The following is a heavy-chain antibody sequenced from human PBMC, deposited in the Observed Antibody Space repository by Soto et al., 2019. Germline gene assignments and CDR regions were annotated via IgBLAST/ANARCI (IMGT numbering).Heavy chain of an antibody. CDR3: ARLYSGYVDY. D-gene: IGHD5-12*01. J-gene: IGHJ4*02. CDR1: GFTFSTYG. Sequence: GGSLRLSCAASGFTFSTYGMTWVRPAPGKGLEWVSAIGGSGGNIYYADSVKGRFTISRDNSKSTLYLQMNSLRVEDTAIYYCARLYSGYVDYWGQGTPVTVYS. CDR2: IGGSGGNI. V-gene: IGHV3-23*01.